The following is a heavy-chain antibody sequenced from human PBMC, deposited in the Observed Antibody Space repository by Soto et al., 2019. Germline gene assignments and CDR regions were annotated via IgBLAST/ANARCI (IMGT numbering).Heavy chain of an antibody. J-gene: IGHJ3*01. Sequence: DVQLVESGGGLIQPGESLRLSCAAFGLTVSGKKYVAWVRQAQGKGLEWVSALYDVDGTYYADSVKGRFTTSRDSSKTTVYLQRNGLRPDDTAVYYCASWHEREHAYDVWGQGTTVTVSS. D-gene: IGHD1-1*01. CDR2: LYDVDGT. V-gene: IGHV3-53*01. CDR3: ASWHEREHAYDV. CDR1: GLTVSGKKY.